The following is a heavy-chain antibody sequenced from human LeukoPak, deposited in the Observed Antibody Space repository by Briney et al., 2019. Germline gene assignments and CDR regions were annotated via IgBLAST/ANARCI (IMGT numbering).Heavy chain of an antibody. Sequence: SVKVSCKASGGTFSSYAISWVRQAPGQGLEWMGRIIPILGIANYAQKFQGRVTITADKSTSTAYMELSSLRSEDTAVYYCARGGYYDILAGYYGPLDYWGQGTLVTVSS. CDR3: ARGGYYDILAGYYGPLDY. V-gene: IGHV1-69*04. CDR2: IIPILGIA. CDR1: GGTFSSYA. J-gene: IGHJ4*02. D-gene: IGHD3-9*01.